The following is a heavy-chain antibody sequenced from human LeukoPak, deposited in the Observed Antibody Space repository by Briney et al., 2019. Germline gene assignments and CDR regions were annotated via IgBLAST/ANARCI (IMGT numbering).Heavy chain of an antibody. D-gene: IGHD3-22*01. CDR1: GFTFSSYG. CDR2: ISYDGSNK. CDR3: AKDLIRDSSGYYPYYFDY. J-gene: IGHJ4*02. Sequence: GGSLRLSCAASGFTFSSYGMHWVRQAPGKGLEWVAVISYDGSNKYYADSVKGRFTISRDSSKNTLYLQMNSLRAEDTAVYYCAKDLIRDSSGYYPYYFDYWGQGTLVTVPS. V-gene: IGHV3-30*18.